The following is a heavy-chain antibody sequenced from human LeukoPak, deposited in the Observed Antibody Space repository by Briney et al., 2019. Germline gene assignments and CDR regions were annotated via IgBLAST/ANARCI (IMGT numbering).Heavy chain of an antibody. CDR1: GFSFNNYA. J-gene: IGHJ4*02. CDR3: AKSSGWNDY. Sequence: GGSLRLSCAASGFSFNNYAMNWVRQAPGKGLEWVSGISVSGGRTFYADSVKGRFTISRDNSKNTLYLQMNSLRAEDTAVYYCAKSSGWNDYWGQGTLVTVSS. D-gene: IGHD6-19*01. CDR2: ISVSGGRT. V-gene: IGHV3-23*01.